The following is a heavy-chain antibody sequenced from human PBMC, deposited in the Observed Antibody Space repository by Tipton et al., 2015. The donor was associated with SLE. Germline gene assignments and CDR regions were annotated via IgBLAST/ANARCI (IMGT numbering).Heavy chain of an antibody. CDR2: INHSGST. D-gene: IGHD3-3*01. J-gene: IGHJ4*02. CDR3: ARGVRYYDFWSGYYTAHFDY. Sequence: TLSLTCAVYGGSFSGYYWSWIRQPPGKGLEWIGEINHSGSTNYNPSLKSRVTISVDTSKNQFPLKLSSVTVADTAVYYCARGVRYYDFWSGYYTAHFDYWGQGTLVTVSS. CDR1: GGSFSGYY. V-gene: IGHV4-34*01.